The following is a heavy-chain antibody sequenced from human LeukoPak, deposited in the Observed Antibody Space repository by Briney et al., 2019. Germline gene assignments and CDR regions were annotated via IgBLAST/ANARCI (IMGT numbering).Heavy chain of an antibody. Sequence: GGSLRLSCAASGFTFSSCWMHWVRQAPGKGLVWVSRINSDGSSTSYADSVKGRFTISRDNAKNTLYLQMNSLRAEDTAVYYCARVGYCSSTSCYVKGGNWFDPWGQGTLVTVSS. CDR1: GFTFSSCW. CDR2: INSDGSST. D-gene: IGHD2-2*01. J-gene: IGHJ5*02. V-gene: IGHV3-74*01. CDR3: ARVGYCSSTSCYVKGGNWFDP.